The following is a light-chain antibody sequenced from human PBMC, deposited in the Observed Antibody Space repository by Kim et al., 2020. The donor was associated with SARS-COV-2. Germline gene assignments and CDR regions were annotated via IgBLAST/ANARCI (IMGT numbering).Light chain of an antibody. V-gene: IGKV3-15*01. CDR3: QQYLEWPLT. Sequence: EIVMTQSPATLSVSPGERTTLSCRASQGVNNNLAWYQQKPGQAPTLLIYDASTRATGIPGRFSGSGSGIEFTLTIISLQSEDFAVYYCQQYLEWPLTFGGGTKVDIK. J-gene: IGKJ4*01. CDR1: QGVNNN. CDR2: DAS.